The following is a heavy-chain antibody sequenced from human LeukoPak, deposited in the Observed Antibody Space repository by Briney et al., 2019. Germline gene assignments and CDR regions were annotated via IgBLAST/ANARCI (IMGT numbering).Heavy chain of an antibody. CDR3: AKEGSARRFAFEN. J-gene: IGHJ4*02. CDR1: GFNFRNHA. Sequence: GGSLRLSCATSGFNFRNHAMSWFRQAPGKGLAWVSSIDNGVGRYYADSVRGRFTVSRDDSQHTLYLQMNSLSVEDAALYICAKEGSARRFAFENWGQGTLVTVSS. D-gene: IGHD2-21*01. V-gene: IGHV3-23*01. CDR2: IDNGVGR.